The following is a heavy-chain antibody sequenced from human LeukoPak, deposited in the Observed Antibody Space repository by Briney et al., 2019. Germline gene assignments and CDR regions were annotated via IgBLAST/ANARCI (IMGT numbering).Heavy chain of an antibody. CDR2: ISYDGSNK. V-gene: IGHV3-30*03. CDR1: GFTFSSYG. CDR3: VSDVDTAGWFDP. J-gene: IGHJ5*02. Sequence: SGGGVVQPGRSLRLSCAASGFTFSSYGMHWVRQAPGKGLEWVAVISYDGSNKYYADSVKGRFTISRDNSKNTLYLQMNSLRAEDTAVYYCVSDVDTAGWFDPWGQGTLVTVSS. D-gene: IGHD5-18*01.